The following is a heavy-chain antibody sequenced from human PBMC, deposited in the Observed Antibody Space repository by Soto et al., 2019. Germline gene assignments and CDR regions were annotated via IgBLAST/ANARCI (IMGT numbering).Heavy chain of an antibody. CDR1: GFTFSSYA. D-gene: IGHD6-13*01. CDR3: ARDEGSSSWYGYYYGMDV. J-gene: IGHJ6*02. V-gene: IGHV3-30-3*01. Sequence: QVQLVESGGGVVQPGWSLRLSCAASGFTFSSYAMHWVRQAPGKGLERVAVISYDGSNKYYADSVTGRFTISRDNSKNTLYLQMNSLRAEDTAVYYCARDEGSSSWYGYYYGMDVWGQGTTVTVS. CDR2: ISYDGSNK.